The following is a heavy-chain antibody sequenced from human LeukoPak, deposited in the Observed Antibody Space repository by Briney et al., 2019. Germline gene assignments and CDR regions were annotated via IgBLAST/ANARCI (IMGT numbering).Heavy chain of an antibody. CDR1: GFTFSNAW. CDR2: IKSKTDGGTT. V-gene: IGHV3-15*01. Sequence: GGSLRLSCAASGFTFSNAWMSWVRQAPGKGLEWVGRIKSKTDGGTTDYAAPVKGRFTISRDDSKNTLYLQMNSLKTEDTAVYYCTTAVLRYFDWLVGSPDDAFDTWGQGTMVTVSS. J-gene: IGHJ3*02. CDR3: TTAVLRYFDWLVGSPDDAFDT. D-gene: IGHD3-9*01.